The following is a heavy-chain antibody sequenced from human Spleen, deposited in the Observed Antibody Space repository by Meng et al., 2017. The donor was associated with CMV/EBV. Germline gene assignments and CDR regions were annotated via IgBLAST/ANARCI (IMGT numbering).Heavy chain of an antibody. CDR2: IYTGGSST. CDR1: GFSFSAYA. CDR3: AGRHYDFWSGFFDS. Sequence: SGFSFSAYAMTWVRQAPGKGLEWVALIYTGGSSTYYADSVKGRFTISRDDSKNMLYLQMNSLRADDTALYYCAGRHYDFWSGFFDSWGQGALVTVSS. D-gene: IGHD3-3*01. V-gene: IGHV3-23*03. J-gene: IGHJ5*01.